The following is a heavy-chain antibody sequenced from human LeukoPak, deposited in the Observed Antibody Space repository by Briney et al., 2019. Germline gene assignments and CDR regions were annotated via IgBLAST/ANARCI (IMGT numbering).Heavy chain of an antibody. D-gene: IGHD6-13*01. CDR1: GGSISSYY. Sequence: SETLSLTCTVSGGSISSYYWSWIRQPAGKGLEWIGRIYTSGSTNYNPSLKSRVTMSVDTSKNQFSLKLSSVTAADTAVYYCARVPLSSSWYEDYWYFDLWGRGTLVTVSS. V-gene: IGHV4-4*07. CDR2: IYTSGST. CDR3: ARVPLSSSWYEDYWYFDL. J-gene: IGHJ2*01.